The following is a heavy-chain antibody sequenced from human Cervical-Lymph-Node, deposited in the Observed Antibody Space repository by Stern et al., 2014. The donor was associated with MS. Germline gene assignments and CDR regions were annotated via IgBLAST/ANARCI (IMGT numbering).Heavy chain of an antibody. D-gene: IGHD3-22*01. V-gene: IGHV2-5*02. CDR3: ARLIVHFDF. J-gene: IGHJ4*02. CDR1: GFSLSTNEVS. Sequence: QVTLKESGPTLVKPTQTLTLTCTFSGFSLSTNEVSVGWIRQPPGKALEWLALINWDDDKRYSPSLQSRLTITKATSKKQVVLTMTNMDPVDTATYYCARLIVHFDFWGQGTLVTVSS. CDR2: INWDDDK.